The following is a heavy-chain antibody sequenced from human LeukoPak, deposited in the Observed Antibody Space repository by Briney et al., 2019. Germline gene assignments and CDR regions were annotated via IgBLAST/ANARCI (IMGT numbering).Heavy chain of an antibody. J-gene: IGHJ3*02. CDR2: IKQDGSEK. D-gene: IGHD5-18*01. Sequence: PGGSLRLSGAASGFTFISYWMSGVRQAPGKGLEWVANIKQDGSEKYYVDSVKGRFTISRDNAKNSLYLQMNSLRAEDTAVYYCARDSWEGYSYGYPDAFDIWGQGTMVTVSS. CDR1: GFTFISYW. CDR3: ARDSWEGYSYGYPDAFDI. V-gene: IGHV3-7*01.